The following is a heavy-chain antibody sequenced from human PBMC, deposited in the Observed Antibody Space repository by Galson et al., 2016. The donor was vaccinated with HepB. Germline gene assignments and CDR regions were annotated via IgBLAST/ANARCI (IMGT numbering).Heavy chain of an antibody. D-gene: IGHD3-10*01. CDR3: AKGREYGSVTPIPNDAFDT. CDR1: GFTFSSYA. Sequence: SLRLSCAASGFTFSSYAMSWVRQAPGRGLHWVSTVRGGGESTYYADSVRGRFAISADYSKNTLFLQMNSLRGDDTAVYYCAKGREYGSVTPIPNDAFDTCGQG. J-gene: IGHJ3*02. CDR2: VRGGGEST. V-gene: IGHV3-23*01.